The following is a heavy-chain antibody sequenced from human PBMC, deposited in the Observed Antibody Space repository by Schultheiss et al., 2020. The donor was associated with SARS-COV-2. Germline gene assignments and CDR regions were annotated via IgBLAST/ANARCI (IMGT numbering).Heavy chain of an antibody. CDR3: ARDEQWLPNNWFDP. CDR2: TRNKANSYTT. D-gene: IGHD6-19*01. Sequence: GGSLRLSCAASGFIFSGSAMHWVRQASGKGLEWVGRTRNKANSYTTEYAASVKGRFTISRDDSKNSLYLQMNSLKTEDTAVYYCARDEQWLPNNWFDPWGQGTLVTVSS. V-gene: IGHV3-72*01. CDR1: GFIFSGSA. J-gene: IGHJ5*02.